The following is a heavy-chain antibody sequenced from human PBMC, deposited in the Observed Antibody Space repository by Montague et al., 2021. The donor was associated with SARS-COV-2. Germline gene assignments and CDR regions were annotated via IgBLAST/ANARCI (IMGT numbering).Heavy chain of an antibody. CDR3: ARGGTYHYGMDV. D-gene: IGHD3-16*01. CDR1: DGSISSPNW. J-gene: IGHJ6*02. CDR2: IYYTGNT. Sequence: GTLSLTCAVSDGSISSPNWWNWVRQPPGKGLEWIGEIYYTGNTNYNPSLKSRVTIFIDKSKNHFSLQLSSVTAADTAVYYCARGGTYHYGMDVWGQGTLVTVSS. V-gene: IGHV4-4*02.